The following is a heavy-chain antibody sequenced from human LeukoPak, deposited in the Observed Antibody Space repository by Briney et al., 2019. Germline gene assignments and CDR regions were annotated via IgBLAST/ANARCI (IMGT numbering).Heavy chain of an antibody. CDR2: INHSGST. CDR1: GGSFSGYY. CDR3: ASGVSYFDY. Sequence: MSSETLSLTCAVYGGSFSGYYWSWIRQPPGKGLEWIGEINHSGSTNYNPSLKSRVTISVDTSKNQFSLKLSSVTAADTAVYYCASGVSYFDYWGQGTLVTVSS. J-gene: IGHJ4*02. V-gene: IGHV4-34*01.